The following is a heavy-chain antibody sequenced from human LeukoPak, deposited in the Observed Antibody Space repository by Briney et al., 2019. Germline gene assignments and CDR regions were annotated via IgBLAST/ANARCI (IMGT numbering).Heavy chain of an antibody. CDR2: INPSGGST. CDR1: GFTFTSYY. CDR3: ACVVRGAFDI. J-gene: IGHJ3*02. Sequence: GASVNVSCKASGFTFTSYYMHWVRQAPGQGLEWMGIINPSGGSTSYPQKFQGRVTMTRATSTSTVCMELSSLRSEDTAVYYCACVVRGAFDIWGQGTLVTVSS. D-gene: IGHD2-21*01. V-gene: IGHV1-46*03.